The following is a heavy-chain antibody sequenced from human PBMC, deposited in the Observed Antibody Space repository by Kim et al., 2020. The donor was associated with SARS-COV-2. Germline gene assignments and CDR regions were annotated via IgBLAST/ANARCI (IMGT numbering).Heavy chain of an antibody. Sequence: GGTKDYAAPVKGRFTISRDDSKNTLYLQMNSLKTEDTAVYYCTTHYGPDYWGQGTLVTVSS. CDR2: GGTK. J-gene: IGHJ4*02. CDR3: TTHYGPDY. V-gene: IGHV3-15*01. D-gene: IGHD3-10*01.